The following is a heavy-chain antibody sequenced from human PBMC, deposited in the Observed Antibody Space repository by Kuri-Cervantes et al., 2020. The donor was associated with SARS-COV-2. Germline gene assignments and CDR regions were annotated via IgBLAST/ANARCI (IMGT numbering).Heavy chain of an antibody. CDR2: INPSGGST. J-gene: IGHJ3*02. CDR3: AREMITFGGGALFAFDI. V-gene: IGHV1-46*01. Sequence: ASVKVSCKASGYTFTSYYMHWVRQAPGQGLEWMGIINPSGGSTSCAQKFQGRVTMTRDTSTSTVYMELSSLRSEDTAVYYCAREMITFGGGALFAFDIWGQGTMVTVSS. D-gene: IGHD3-16*01. CDR1: GYTFTSYY.